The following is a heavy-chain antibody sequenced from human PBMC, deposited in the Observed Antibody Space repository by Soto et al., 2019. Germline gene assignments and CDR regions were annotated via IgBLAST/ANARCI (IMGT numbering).Heavy chain of an antibody. D-gene: IGHD3-3*01. CDR3: ATGLGVVHRYGDY. CDR1: GYTLTELF. Sequence: AFMKGSCKGFGYTLTELFMHLVRQAPGKGLEWMGGFDPEDGETIYAQKFQGRVTMAEDTSTDTAYMELSSLRSEDTAVYYCATGLGVVHRYGDYWGQGTLVTVSS. CDR2: FDPEDGET. J-gene: IGHJ4*02. V-gene: IGHV1-24*01.